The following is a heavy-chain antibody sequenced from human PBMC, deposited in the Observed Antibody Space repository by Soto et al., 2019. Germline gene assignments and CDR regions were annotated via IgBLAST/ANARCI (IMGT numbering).Heavy chain of an antibody. Sequence: GGSLRLSCAASGFTFSNYGMHWVRQAPGKGLEWVAVILYDGNDKNYADSVKGRFAISRDNSENTMYLQMNSLSAEDTAVYYCATELMRDSGGPTNDAVDIWGQGTMVTVSS. CDR3: ATELMRDSGGPTNDAVDI. V-gene: IGHV3-30*03. D-gene: IGHD2-15*01. CDR2: ILYDGNDK. CDR1: GFTFSNYG. J-gene: IGHJ3*02.